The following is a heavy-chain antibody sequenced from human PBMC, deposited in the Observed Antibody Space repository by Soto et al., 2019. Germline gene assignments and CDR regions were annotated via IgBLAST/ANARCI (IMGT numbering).Heavy chain of an antibody. Sequence: DVQLGESGAGLVQPGGSLRLSCAASGFTFSDHYMDWLLQAPGKGLEWVVRSRNKANSYTTEYAASVKGRFTISRDESKNSLYLQMNSLKTEDTAVYYCARFSGSYTRGLDYWGQGTLVTVSS. D-gene: IGHD1-26*01. V-gene: IGHV3-72*01. CDR1: GFTFSDHY. CDR3: ARFSGSYTRGLDY. CDR2: SRNKANSYTT. J-gene: IGHJ4*02.